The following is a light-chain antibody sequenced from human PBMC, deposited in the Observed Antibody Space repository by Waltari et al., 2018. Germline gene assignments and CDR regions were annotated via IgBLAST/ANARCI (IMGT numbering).Light chain of an antibody. V-gene: IGKV3-15*01. CDR3: QQYNNWPLT. CDR1: QSVSSN. CDR2: GGS. J-gene: IGKJ4*01. Sequence: EIVMTQSPATLSVSPGERATLSCRASQSVSSNLAWYQQKPGQAPRLLIYGGSTRTTGNPARFSGSGSGTDFTLTISSLQSEDFAVYYCQQYNNWPLTFGGGTKVEIK.